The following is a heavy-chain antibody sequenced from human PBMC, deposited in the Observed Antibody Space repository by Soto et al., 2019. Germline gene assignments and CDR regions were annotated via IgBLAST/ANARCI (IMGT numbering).Heavy chain of an antibody. Sequence: PSETLSLTCAVYGGSFSGYYWIWIRQPPGKGLEWIGEINHSGSTNYNPSLKSRVTISVDTSKNQFSLKLSSVTAADTAVYYCARGRGYRNWFDPWGQGTLVTVSS. CDR1: GGSFSGYY. V-gene: IGHV4-34*01. D-gene: IGHD1-1*01. CDR3: ARGRGYRNWFDP. CDR2: INHSGST. J-gene: IGHJ5*02.